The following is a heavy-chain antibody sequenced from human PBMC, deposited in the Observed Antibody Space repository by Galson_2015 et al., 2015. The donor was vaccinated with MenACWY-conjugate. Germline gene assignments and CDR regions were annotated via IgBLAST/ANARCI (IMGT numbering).Heavy chain of an antibody. CDR1: GGTFNTYT. Sequence: SVKVSCKASGGTFNTYTFTWVRQAPGQGLEWMGGIIPMIGTLNYAQKFQGRVSITADEFTSTAYLELSSLRSDDTAVYYCASQSTTAELRFLGSGYYYYMDVWGRGTTVTVSS. D-gene: IGHD3-3*01. J-gene: IGHJ6*03. CDR3: ASQSTTAELRFLGSGYYYYMDV. V-gene: IGHV1-69*13. CDR2: IIPMIGTL.